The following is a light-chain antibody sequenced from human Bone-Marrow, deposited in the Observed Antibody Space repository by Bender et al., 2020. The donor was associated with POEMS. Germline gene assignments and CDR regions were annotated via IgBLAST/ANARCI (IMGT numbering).Light chain of an antibody. CDR1: SSDVGSYNL. CDR2: EDY. J-gene: IGLJ3*02. CDR3: CSYVGSSTWV. Sequence: QSALTQPASVSGSPGQSITISCTGTSSDVGSYNLVSWYQQHPGKAPKVLIYEDYKRPSGVSDRLSGSKSGNTASLTISGLQAEDEATYYCCSYVGSSTWVFGGGTKLTVL. V-gene: IGLV2-23*01.